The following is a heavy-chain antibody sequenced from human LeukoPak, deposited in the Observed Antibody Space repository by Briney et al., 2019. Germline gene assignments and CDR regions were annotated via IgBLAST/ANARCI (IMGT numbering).Heavy chain of an antibody. D-gene: IGHD3-22*01. V-gene: IGHV3-15*01. CDR3: TTDYYYDSSGYYPYYFDY. CDR2: IKSKTDGGTT. Sequence: GGSLRLSCAASGFTFSSYSMNWVRQAPGKGLEWVGRIKSKTDGGTTDYAAPVKGRFTISRDDSKNTLYLQMNSLKTEDTAVYYCTTDYYYDSSGYYPYYFDYWGQGTLVTVSS. CDR1: GFTFSSYS. J-gene: IGHJ4*02.